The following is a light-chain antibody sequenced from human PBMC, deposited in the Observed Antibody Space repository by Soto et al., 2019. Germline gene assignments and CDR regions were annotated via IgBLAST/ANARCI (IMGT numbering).Light chain of an antibody. CDR2: AAS. CDR3: QQYNIWPLWT. J-gene: IGKJ1*01. V-gene: IGKV3-15*01. CDR1: ESVTSS. Sequence: EMFMTHSPSTLSMAPLYRAALSWSASESVTSSLAWYQQKPGQPPRLLIYAASTRATDVPARFSGGGSETEFTLTISSLQSEDFAVYFCQQYNIWPLWTFGQGTNVDI.